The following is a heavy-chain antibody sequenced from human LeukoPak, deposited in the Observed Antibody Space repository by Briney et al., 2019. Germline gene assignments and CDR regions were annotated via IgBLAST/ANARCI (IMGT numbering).Heavy chain of an antibody. CDR3: ARVASSGWKFDY. Sequence: ASVKVSCKASGGTFSSYAISWVRQAPGQGLEWMGGIIPIFGTANYAQKFQGRVTITADESTSIAYMELSSLRSEDTAVYYCARVASSGWKFDYWGQGTLVTVSS. V-gene: IGHV1-69*13. D-gene: IGHD6-19*01. CDR2: IIPIFGTA. CDR1: GGTFSSYA. J-gene: IGHJ4*02.